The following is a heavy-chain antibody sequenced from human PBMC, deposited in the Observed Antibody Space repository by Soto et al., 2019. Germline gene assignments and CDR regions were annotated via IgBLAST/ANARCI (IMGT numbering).Heavy chain of an antibody. D-gene: IGHD6-6*01. Sequence: RGGALRLSCAASGFTFIRYGMNWVRQAPGKGLEWVSYISSSGSTIYYADSVKGRFTISRDNAKNSLYLQMNSLRAEDTAVYYCARGAPPKIAARLPVAPYFDYWGQGTLVTVSS. J-gene: IGHJ4*02. CDR3: ARGAPPKIAARLPVAPYFDY. CDR1: GFTFIRYG. CDR2: ISSSGSTI. V-gene: IGHV3-48*03.